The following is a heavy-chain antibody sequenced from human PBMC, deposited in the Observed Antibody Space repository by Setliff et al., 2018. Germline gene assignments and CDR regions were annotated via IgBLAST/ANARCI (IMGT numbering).Heavy chain of an antibody. Sequence: PSETLSLTCTVSGGSISSYYWSWIRQPPGKRLEWIGYIYYSGSTNYNPSLESRVTISVDTSKNQFSLRLNSVTAADTAVYYCARGRYWFAPNWFDPWGQGTLVTVSS. CDR3: ARGRYWFAPNWFDP. CDR1: GGSISSYY. V-gene: IGHV4-59*12. J-gene: IGHJ5*02. CDR2: IYYSGST. D-gene: IGHD2-21*01.